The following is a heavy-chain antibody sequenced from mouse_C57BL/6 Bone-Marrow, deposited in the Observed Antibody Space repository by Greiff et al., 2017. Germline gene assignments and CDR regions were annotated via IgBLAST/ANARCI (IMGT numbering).Heavy chain of an antibody. CDR3: ARITTVVAVDV. V-gene: IGHV2-2*01. CDR1: GFSLTSYG. CDR2: IWSGGST. Sequence: QVQLQQSGPGLVQPSQSLSITCTVSGFSLTSYGVHWVRQSPGKGLEWLGVIWSGGSTDYNAAFISRLSISKDNYKSQVFFKMNSLQADDTAIYYCARITTVVAVDVWGTGTTVTVSS. D-gene: IGHD1-1*01. J-gene: IGHJ1*03.